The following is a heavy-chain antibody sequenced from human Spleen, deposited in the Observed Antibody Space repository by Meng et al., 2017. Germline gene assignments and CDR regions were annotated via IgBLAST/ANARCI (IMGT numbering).Heavy chain of an antibody. V-gene: IGHV1-2*06. CDR1: GYNFPDYY. J-gene: IGHJ4*02. CDR2: IDPKTGDT. CDR3: ARGRGTGYSSSWYGVDY. Sequence: ASVKVSCKPSGYNFPDYYIHWVRRAPGQGLEWMGRIDPKTGDTHYALKFQGRVTMTRDTSISTAYMELSSLRSEDTAVYYCARGRGTGYSSSWYGVDYWGQGTLVTVSS. D-gene: IGHD6-13*01.